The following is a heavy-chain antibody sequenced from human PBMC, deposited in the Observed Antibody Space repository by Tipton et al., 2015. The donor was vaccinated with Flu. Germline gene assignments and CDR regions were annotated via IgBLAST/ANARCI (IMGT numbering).Heavy chain of an antibody. J-gene: IGHJ4*02. Sequence: GSLRLSCAASEFTFSSYGMNWVRQAPGKGLEWVSYISSGSTTIYYADSVKGRFTISRDNAKNSLYLQMNSLRAEDTAVYYCARVDYCRGGTCYYFDYWGQGTLVTVSS. D-gene: IGHD2-15*01. V-gene: IGHV3-48*01. CDR2: ISSGSTTI. CDR1: EFTFSSYG. CDR3: ARVDYCRGGTCYYFDY.